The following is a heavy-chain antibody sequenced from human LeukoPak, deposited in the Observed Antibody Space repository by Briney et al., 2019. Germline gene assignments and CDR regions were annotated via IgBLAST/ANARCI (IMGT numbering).Heavy chain of an antibody. V-gene: IGHV3-7*01. CDR3: ANGGWLDY. CDR1: GFTFRSYW. CDR2: IKGDGREK. Sequence: PGGSLRLSCAATGFTFRSYWMSWVRQAPGKGLEWVANIKGDGREKYYVDSVKGRFTISRDNAKNSLYLQMDSLRAEDTAVYYCANGGWLDYWGQGTLVTVS. D-gene: IGHD6-19*01. J-gene: IGHJ4*02.